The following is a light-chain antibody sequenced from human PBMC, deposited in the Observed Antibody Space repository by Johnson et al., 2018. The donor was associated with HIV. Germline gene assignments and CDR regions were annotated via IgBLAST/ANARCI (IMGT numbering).Light chain of an antibody. CDR1: SSNIGNNY. V-gene: IGLV1-51*02. CDR2: ENN. Sequence: QSVLTQPPSVSAAPGQKVTISCSGSSSNIGNNYVSWYQQLPGTAPKLLIYENNKRPSGIPDRFSGSKFGTSATLGITGLQTRVEADDYCGTWNSSHSVQNYVFGTGTKVTVV. J-gene: IGLJ1*01. CDR3: GTWNSSHSVQNYV.